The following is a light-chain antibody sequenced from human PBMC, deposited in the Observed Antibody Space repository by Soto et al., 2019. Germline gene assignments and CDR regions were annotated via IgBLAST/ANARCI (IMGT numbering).Light chain of an antibody. CDR2: DAS. CDR3: QQYNNWWT. Sequence: EIVLTQSQATLSLSPGERATLSCLASQSVSSYLAWYQQKPGQAPRLLIYDASTRATGIPDRFSGSGSGTEFSLTISSLQSEDFAVYYCQQYNNWWTFGQGTRWIS. CDR1: QSVSSY. J-gene: IGKJ1*01. V-gene: IGKV3-15*01.